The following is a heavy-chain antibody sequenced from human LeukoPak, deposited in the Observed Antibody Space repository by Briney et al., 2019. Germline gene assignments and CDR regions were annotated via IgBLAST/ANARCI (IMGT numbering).Heavy chain of an antibody. V-gene: IGHV3-30*02. CDR2: IRYDGSNK. Sequence: GGSLRLSCAASGFTFSSYAMSWVRQAPGKGLEWVAFIRYDGSNKYYADSVKGRFTISRDNSKNTLYMQMNSLRAEDTAVYYCAKEGIRGLLVGSWFDPWGQGTLVTVSS. D-gene: IGHD1-26*01. CDR3: AKEGIRGLLVGSWFDP. CDR1: GFTFSSYA. J-gene: IGHJ5*02.